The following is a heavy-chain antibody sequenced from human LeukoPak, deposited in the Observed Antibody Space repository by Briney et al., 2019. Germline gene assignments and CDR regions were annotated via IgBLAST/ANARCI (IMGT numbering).Heavy chain of an antibody. J-gene: IGHJ3*02. CDR2: IYYSGST. D-gene: IGHD2-2*01. V-gene: IGHV4-59*12. Sequence: ASETLSLTCTVSGGSISSYYWSWIRQPPGKGLEWIGYIYYSGSTYYNPSLKSRVTISVDTSKNQFSLKLSSVTAADTAVYYCAREDLGYCSSTSCYRPPDAFDIWGQGTMVTVSS. CDR3: AREDLGYCSSTSCYRPPDAFDI. CDR1: GGSISSYY.